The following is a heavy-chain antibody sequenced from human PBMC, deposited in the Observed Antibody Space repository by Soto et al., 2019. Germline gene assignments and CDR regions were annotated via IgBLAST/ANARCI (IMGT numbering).Heavy chain of an antibody. V-gene: IGHV1-69*01. CDR3: ARGDYGGNSFSYYFYGMDV. CDR2: IIPVFYSA. D-gene: IGHD4-17*01. CDR1: GGTLSKYA. Sequence: QVQLVQSGAEVKKPGSSVKVSCRASGGTLSKYAISWVRQAPGQGLEWMGGIIPVFYSAKSAQQFQGRVTITADESTSTTYMGLRSLRSEDTAVYYCARGDYGGNSFSYYFYGMDVWGQGTTVTVSS. J-gene: IGHJ6*02.